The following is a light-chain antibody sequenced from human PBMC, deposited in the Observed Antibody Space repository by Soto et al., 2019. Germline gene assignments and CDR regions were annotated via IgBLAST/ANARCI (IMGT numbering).Light chain of an antibody. CDR1: QNVRTF. Sequence: EVVLTQSPATLSLSPRERATLSFRASQNVRTFLDWYQQKPGQAPRLLIYGASNRATGIPARFSGSGSGTDFTLTISSLEPEDFAVYYCQQHSHWPPWTFGQGTKVDI. CDR2: GAS. V-gene: IGKV3-11*01. CDR3: QQHSHWPPWT. J-gene: IGKJ1*01.